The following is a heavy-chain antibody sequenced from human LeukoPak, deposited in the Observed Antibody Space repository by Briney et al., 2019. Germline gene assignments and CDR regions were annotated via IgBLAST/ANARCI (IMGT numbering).Heavy chain of an antibody. CDR2: IYYSGST. CDR1: GGSISSHH. Sequence: PSETLSLTCTVSGGSISSHHWSWLRQPPGKGLEWIGYIYYSGSTNYNPSLKSRVTISVNTSKNQFSLKLSPVTAADTAVYYCARNVGWNSISYYYYYMDVWGKGTTVTVSS. D-gene: IGHD1-7*01. J-gene: IGHJ6*03. V-gene: IGHV4-59*11. CDR3: ARNVGWNSISYYYYYMDV.